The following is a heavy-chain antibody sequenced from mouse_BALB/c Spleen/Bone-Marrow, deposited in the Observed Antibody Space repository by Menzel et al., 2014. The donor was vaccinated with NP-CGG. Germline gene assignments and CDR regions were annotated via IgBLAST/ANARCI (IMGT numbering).Heavy chain of an antibody. CDR1: GYSFTGYY. CDR2: IYPYNGVS. CDR3: ESRGEYFDV. J-gene: IGHJ1*01. Sequence: EVQLQQSGPELVKPGASVTISCKASGYSFTGYYMHWVKQSHGNSLDWIGYIYPYNGVSSYNQKFKGKATLTVDKSSSTAYMELRSLTSDDSAVYYCESRGEYFDVWGAGTTVTVSS. V-gene: IGHV1-31*01.